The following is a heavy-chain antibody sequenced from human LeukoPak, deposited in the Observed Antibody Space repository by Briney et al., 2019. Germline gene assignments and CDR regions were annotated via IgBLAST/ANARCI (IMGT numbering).Heavy chain of an antibody. J-gene: IGHJ4*02. Sequence: GGSLRLSCETSGFTFIKYAMIWVRRAPGKGLEWVSDISGSGRTTYYAVSVKGRFIISRDNSNNTVYLQMNSLRAEDTAVYFCAKALPPARYKYYFDSWGQGTLVTVSS. V-gene: IGHV3-23*01. D-gene: IGHD3-16*02. CDR1: GFTFIKYA. CDR3: AKALPPARYKYYFDS. CDR2: ISGSGRTT.